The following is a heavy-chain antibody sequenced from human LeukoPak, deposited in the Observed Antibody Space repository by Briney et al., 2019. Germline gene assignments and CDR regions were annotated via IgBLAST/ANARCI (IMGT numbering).Heavy chain of an antibody. Sequence: PGGSLRLSCVASGFTFSNYWMSWVRQAPGRGLEWVANINLDGSDKYYIDSVKGRFTISRDNAKNSLFLQMNSLRAEDTAVYYCAREVAVGIGAYNYWGQGTLVTVSS. D-gene: IGHD6-13*01. J-gene: IGHJ4*02. CDR3: AREVAVGIGAYNY. CDR2: INLDGSDK. CDR1: GFTFSNYW. V-gene: IGHV3-7*01.